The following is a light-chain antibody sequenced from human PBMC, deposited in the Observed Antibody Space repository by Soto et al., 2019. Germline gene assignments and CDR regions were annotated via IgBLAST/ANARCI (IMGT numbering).Light chain of an antibody. CDR1: QSVSSS. CDR3: EQRRKWPIT. J-gene: IGKJ4*02. Sequence: EIVLTHSTATLSLSPGERATLSCRASQSVSSSLAWYQQKRGQASRLIIYDASNRATGIPARFSGSGSGTDFTLTISSLVPEDFALYYCEQRRKWPITFGGGTKAEIK. CDR2: DAS. V-gene: IGKV3-11*01.